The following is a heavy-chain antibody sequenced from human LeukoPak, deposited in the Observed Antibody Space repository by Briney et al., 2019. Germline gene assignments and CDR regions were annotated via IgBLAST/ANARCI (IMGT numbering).Heavy chain of an antibody. CDR2: IDPDGSTT. V-gene: IGHV3-74*01. D-gene: IGHD6-13*01. CDR3: ARLRAGYSVFEY. CDR1: GFTLSSYW. Sequence: GGSLRLFCAASGFTLSSYWMHWVRQAPGEGLVWVSRIDPDGSTTNYADSVKGRFTTSRDNAKNTLYLQMNSLRAEDTAVYYCARLRAGYSVFEYWGQGTRVTVSS. J-gene: IGHJ4*02.